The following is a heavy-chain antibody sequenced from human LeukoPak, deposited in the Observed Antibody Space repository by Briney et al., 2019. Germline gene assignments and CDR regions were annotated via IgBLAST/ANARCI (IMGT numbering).Heavy chain of an antibody. CDR1: GDSVSGNSIA. D-gene: IGHD2-15*01. CDR2: TYYRSKWYS. J-gene: IGHJ3*02. CDR3: ARVALGSCTDSACYSRTFDI. V-gene: IGHV6-1*01. Sequence: SQTLSLTCAISGDSVSGNSIAWTWIRLSPSRGLEWLGRTYYRSKWYSDSAHSLKGRISINPDTSKNQFSLQLTSVTPEDSAVYYCARVALGSCTDSACYSRTFDIWGQGTMVTVSS.